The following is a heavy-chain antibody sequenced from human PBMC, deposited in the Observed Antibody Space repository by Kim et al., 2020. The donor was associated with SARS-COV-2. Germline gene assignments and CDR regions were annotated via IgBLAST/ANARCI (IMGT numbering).Heavy chain of an antibody. Sequence: GGSLRLSCAASGFTFSSYWMSWVRQAPGKGLEWVANIKQDGSEKYYVDSVKGRFTISRDIAKNSLYLQMNSLRAEDTAVYYCARVYGDYDYYFDYWGQGTLVTVSS. CDR2: IKQDGSEK. V-gene: IGHV3-7*04. CDR3: ARVYGDYDYYFDY. CDR1: GFTFSSYW. D-gene: IGHD4-17*01. J-gene: IGHJ4*02.